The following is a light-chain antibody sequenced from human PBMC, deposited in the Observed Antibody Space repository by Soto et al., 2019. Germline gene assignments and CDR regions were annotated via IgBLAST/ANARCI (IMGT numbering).Light chain of an antibody. J-gene: IGLJ3*02. Sequence: QSALTQPASVSGSPGQSIAISCTGTSSDVGKYSYVSWFQQYPGNAPKLMIYEVSNRPSGVSNRFSGSNSGNTASLTISGLQGGDEADYYCSSFTTSSTWVFGGGTKLTVL. CDR2: EVS. CDR1: SSDVGKYSY. CDR3: SSFTTSSTWV. V-gene: IGLV2-14*01.